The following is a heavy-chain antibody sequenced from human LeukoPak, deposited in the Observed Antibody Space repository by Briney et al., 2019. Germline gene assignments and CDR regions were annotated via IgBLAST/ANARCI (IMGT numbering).Heavy chain of an antibody. V-gene: IGHV4-59*01. J-gene: IGHJ5*02. CDR3: ARVRLPSVAGTIDP. Sequence: PSETLSLTCTVSGGSISSYYWSWIRQPPGKGLEWIGYIYYSGSTNYNPSLKSRVTISVDTSKNQFSLKLSSVTAADTAVYYCARVRLPSVAGTIDPWGQGTLVTASS. D-gene: IGHD6-19*01. CDR1: GGSISSYY. CDR2: IYYSGST.